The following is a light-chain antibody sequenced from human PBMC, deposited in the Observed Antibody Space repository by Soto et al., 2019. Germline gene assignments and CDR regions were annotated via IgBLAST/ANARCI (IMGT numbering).Light chain of an antibody. CDR2: DND. V-gene: IGLV1-51*01. Sequence: QSVLTQPPSVSAAPGQKVTISCSGSSSNIGNNYVSWYQQAPGAAPKLLIYDNDKRPSEIPDRFTGSKSGTSATLDITGLQTGDEADYFCGTWDSYLRGAYVFGTGTKLTVL. CDR3: GTWDSYLRGAYV. CDR1: SSNIGNNY. J-gene: IGLJ1*01.